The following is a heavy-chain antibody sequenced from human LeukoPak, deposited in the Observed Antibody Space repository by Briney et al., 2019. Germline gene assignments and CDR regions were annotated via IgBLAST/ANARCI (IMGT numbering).Heavy chain of an antibody. J-gene: IGHJ3*02. V-gene: IGHV1-69*05. CDR3: ARPGIVEATTDAFDI. Sequence: SVKVSCKASGGTFSSYAISWVRQAPGQGLEWMGGIIPIFGTANYAQKFQGRVTITTDESTSTAYMELSSLRSEDTAVYYCARPGIVEATTDAFDIWGQGTMVTVSS. D-gene: IGHD1-26*01. CDR2: IIPIFGTA. CDR1: GGTFSSYA.